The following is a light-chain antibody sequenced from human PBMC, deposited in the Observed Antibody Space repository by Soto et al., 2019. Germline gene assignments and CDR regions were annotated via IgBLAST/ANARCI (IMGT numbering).Light chain of an antibody. CDR3: SSYAGNNIFV. J-gene: IGLJ1*01. V-gene: IGLV2-14*01. CDR1: SSDVGAYNY. Sequence: QSVLTQPASVSGSPGQSITISCTGTSSDVGAYNYVSWYQHHPGKVPKLLIYEVTNRPSGVSDRFSGSKSGNTASLTISSLQAEDEANYYCSSYAGNNIFVFGTGTKVTVL. CDR2: EVT.